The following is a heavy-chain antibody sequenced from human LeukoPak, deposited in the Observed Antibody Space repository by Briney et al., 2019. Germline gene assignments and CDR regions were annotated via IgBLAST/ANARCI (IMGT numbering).Heavy chain of an antibody. CDR2: IYYSGST. Sequence: PSETLSLTYAVSGVSISSSSYYWGWIRQPPGKGLEWIGSIYYSGSTYYNPSLKSRVTISVDTSKNQYSLKLSSVNAADTAVYYCARPKDGNSFDIWGQGTMFTVSS. CDR1: GVSISSSSYY. CDR3: ARPKDGNSFDI. J-gene: IGHJ3*02. D-gene: IGHD1-14*01. V-gene: IGHV4-39*01.